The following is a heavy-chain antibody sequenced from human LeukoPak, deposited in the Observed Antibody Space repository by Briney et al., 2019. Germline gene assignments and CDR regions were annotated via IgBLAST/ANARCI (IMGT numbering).Heavy chain of an antibody. CDR3: ATAPPLRRYYYYGMDV. J-gene: IGHJ6*02. Sequence: GGSLRLSCAASGFTFSSYAMSWVRQAPGKGLEWVSAISGSGGSTYYADSVKGRFTISRDNSKNTLYLQTNSLRAEDTAVYYCATAPPLRRYYYYGMDVWGQGTTVTVSS. V-gene: IGHV3-23*01. CDR2: ISGSGGST. CDR1: GFTFSSYA.